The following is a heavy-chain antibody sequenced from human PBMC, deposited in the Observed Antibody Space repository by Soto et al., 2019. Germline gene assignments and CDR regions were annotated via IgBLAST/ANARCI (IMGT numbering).Heavy chain of an antibody. D-gene: IGHD6-6*01. CDR3: AKDSIAARPSSCDY. CDR1: GFTFSSYG. Sequence: QVQLVESGGGVVQPGRSLRLSCAASGFTFSSYGMHWVRQAPGKGLEWVAVISYDGSNKYYADSVKGRFTISRDNSKNTLYLQMNSLRAEDMAVYYCAKDSIAARPSSCDYWGQGTLVTVSS. CDR2: ISYDGSNK. J-gene: IGHJ4*02. V-gene: IGHV3-30*18.